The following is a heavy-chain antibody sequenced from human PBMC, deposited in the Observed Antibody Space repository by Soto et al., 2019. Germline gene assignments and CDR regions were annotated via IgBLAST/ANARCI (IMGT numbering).Heavy chain of an antibody. CDR3: ARESPWDTAMVRGYYFDY. CDR1: GFTFSSYA. J-gene: IGHJ4*02. Sequence: GGSLRLSCAASGFTFSSYAMHWVRQAPGKGLEWVAVISYDGSNKYYADSVKGRFTISRDNSKNTLYLQMNSLRAEDTAVYYYARESPWDTAMVRGYYFDYWGQGTLVTVSS. D-gene: IGHD5-18*01. V-gene: IGHV3-30-3*01. CDR2: ISYDGSNK.